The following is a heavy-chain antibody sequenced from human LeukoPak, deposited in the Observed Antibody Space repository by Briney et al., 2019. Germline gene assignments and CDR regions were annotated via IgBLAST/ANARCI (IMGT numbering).Heavy chain of an antibody. J-gene: IGHJ5*02. Sequence: SETLSLTCTVSGGSISSSSYYWGWIRQPPGKGLEWIGSIYYSGSTYCNPSIKSRVTISVDTSKNQFSLKLSSVTAADTAVYYCARAGLSIAAAGINNWFDPWGQGTQVTVSS. CDR2: IYYSGST. CDR3: ARAGLSIAAAGINNWFDP. CDR1: GGSISSSSYY. V-gene: IGHV4-39*07. D-gene: IGHD6-13*01.